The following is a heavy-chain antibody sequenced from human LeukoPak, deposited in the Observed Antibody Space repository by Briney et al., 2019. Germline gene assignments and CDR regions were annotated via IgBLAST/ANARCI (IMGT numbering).Heavy chain of an antibody. J-gene: IGHJ6*02. D-gene: IGHD1-26*01. CDR1: GYSFTRYY. CDR3: ARIRPLAWELSYYYYYGMDV. CDR2: INPNSGGT. Sequence: ASVKVSFKASGYSFTRYYLHWVRQAPGQGLEWMGWINPNSGGTNYAQKFQGRVTMTRDTSISTAYMELSRLRSDDTAVYYCARIRPLAWELSYYYYYGMDVWGQGTTVTVSS. V-gene: IGHV1-2*02.